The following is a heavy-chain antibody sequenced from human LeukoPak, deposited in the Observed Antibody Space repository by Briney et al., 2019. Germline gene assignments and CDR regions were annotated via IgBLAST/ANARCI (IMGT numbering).Heavy chain of an antibody. D-gene: IGHD3-3*01. J-gene: IGHJ6*02. CDR3: ARDRITIFGTYGMDV. Sequence: GGSLRLSCAASGFTFSSYSMNWVRQAPGKGLEWVSSISSSSSYIYYADSVKGRFTISRDNAKNSLYLQMDSLRAEDTAVYYCARDRITIFGTYGMDVWGQGTTVTVSS. CDR2: ISSSSSYI. V-gene: IGHV3-21*01. CDR1: GFTFSSYS.